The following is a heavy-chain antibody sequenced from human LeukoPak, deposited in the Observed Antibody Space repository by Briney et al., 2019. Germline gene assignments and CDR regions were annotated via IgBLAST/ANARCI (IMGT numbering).Heavy chain of an antibody. CDR3: ARVPQESYCSGGTCYHHYYGMDV. CDR1: GGSISSYY. J-gene: IGHJ6*02. V-gene: IGHV4-59*01. CDR2: ISYSGST. Sequence: PSETLSLTCTVSGGSISSYYWSWIRQPPGKGLEWIGYISYSGSTNFNPSLKSRVTISVDTSKNQFSLKLSPVTAADTAVYYCARVPQESYCSGGTCYHHYYGMDVWGQGTTVTVSS. D-gene: IGHD2-15*01.